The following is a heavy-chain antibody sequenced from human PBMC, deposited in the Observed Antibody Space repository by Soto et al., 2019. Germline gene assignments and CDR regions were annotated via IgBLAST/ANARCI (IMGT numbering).Heavy chain of an antibody. CDR2: IIPIFGTA. J-gene: IGHJ6*02. Sequence: SVKVSCKASGGTFSSYAISWVRQAPGQGLEWMGGIIPIFGTANYAQKFQGRVTITADESTSTAYMELSSLRSEDTAVYFCARGSGYSSGWYRDYYYGMDVWGQGTTVTVSS. CDR3: ARGSGYSSGWYRDYYYGMDV. D-gene: IGHD6-19*01. CDR1: GGTFSSYA. V-gene: IGHV1-69*13.